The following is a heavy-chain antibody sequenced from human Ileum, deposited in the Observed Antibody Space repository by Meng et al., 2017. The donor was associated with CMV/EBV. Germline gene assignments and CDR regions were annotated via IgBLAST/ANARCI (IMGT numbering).Heavy chain of an antibody. Sequence: GESLKISCEASGFTFSSYWMSWVRQAPGKGLEWVANIKVDGYEKYYVDSVKGRFTISRDNSVNSLYLQMNSLRAEDTAVYYCARGGGRYEYWGQGTLVTVDS. CDR2: IKVDGYEK. D-gene: IGHD6-19*01. V-gene: IGHV3-7*01. CDR1: GFTFSSYW. J-gene: IGHJ4*02. CDR3: ARGGGRYEY.